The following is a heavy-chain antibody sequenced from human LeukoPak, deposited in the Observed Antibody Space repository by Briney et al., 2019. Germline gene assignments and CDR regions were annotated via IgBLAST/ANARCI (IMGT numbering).Heavy chain of an antibody. CDR1: GGSISSYY. V-gene: IGHV4-59*01. J-gene: IGHJ4*02. CDR3: ARGISSSWPISLHYFDY. CDR2: IYYSGST. D-gene: IGHD6-13*01. Sequence: SETLSLTCTVSGGSISSYYWSWIRQPPGKGLEWIGYIYYSGSTNYNPSLKSRVTISVDTSKNQFSLKLSSVTAADTAVYYCARGISSSWPISLHYFDYWGQGTLVTVSS.